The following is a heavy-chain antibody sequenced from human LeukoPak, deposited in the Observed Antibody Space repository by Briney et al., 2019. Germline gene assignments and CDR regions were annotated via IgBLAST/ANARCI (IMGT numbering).Heavy chain of an antibody. CDR3: ARGRFGSV. CDR1: GGSFSGYY. V-gene: IGHV4-34*01. J-gene: IGHJ6*04. D-gene: IGHD3-16*01. CDR2: INHSGST. Sequence: PSETLSLTCAVYGGSFSGYYWSWIRQPPGEGLEWIGEINHSGSTNYNPSLKSRVTISVDTSKNQFSLKLSSVTAADTAVYYCARGRFGSVWGKGTTVTVSS.